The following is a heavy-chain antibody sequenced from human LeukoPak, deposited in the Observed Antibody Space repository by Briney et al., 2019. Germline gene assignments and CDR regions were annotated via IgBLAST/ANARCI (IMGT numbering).Heavy chain of an antibody. Sequence: GASVKVSCKASGYTFTSYAMNWVRQALGQGLEWMGWINTNTGNPTYAQGFTGRFVFSLDTSVSTAYLQISSLKAEDTAVYYCARGDSIVVVTAISSFDYWGQGTLVTVSS. J-gene: IGHJ4*02. V-gene: IGHV7-4-1*02. CDR1: GYTFTSYA. CDR2: INTNTGNP. CDR3: ARGDSIVVVTAISSFDY. D-gene: IGHD2-21*02.